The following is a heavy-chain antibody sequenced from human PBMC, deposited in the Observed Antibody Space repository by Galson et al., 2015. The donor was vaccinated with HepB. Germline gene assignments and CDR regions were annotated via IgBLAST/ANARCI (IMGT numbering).Heavy chain of an antibody. V-gene: IGHV4-61*02. CDR3: LVVPAAIQGLEYFQH. D-gene: IGHD2-2*02. CDR1: GGSISSGSYY. CDR2: IYTSGST. J-gene: IGHJ1*01. Sequence: TLSLTCTVSGGSISSGSYYWSWIRQPAGKGLEWIGRIYTSGSTNYNPSLKSRVTMSVDTSKNQFSLKLSSVTAADTAVYYCLVVPAAIQGLEYFQHWGQGTLVTVSS.